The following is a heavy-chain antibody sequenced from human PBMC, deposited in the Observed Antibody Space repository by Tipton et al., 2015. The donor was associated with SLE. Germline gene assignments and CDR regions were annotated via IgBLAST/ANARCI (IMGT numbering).Heavy chain of an antibody. V-gene: IGHV4-4*07. D-gene: IGHD2-2*03. CDR2: IYTSGST. CDR1: GGSISSYY. Sequence: GLVKPSETLSLTCTVSGGSISSYYWSWIRQPAGKGLEWIGRIYTSGSTNYNPSPKSRVTMSVDTSKNQFSLKLSSVTAADTAVYYCARDWGGYCSSTSCLGGFDYWGQGTLVTVSS. CDR3: ARDWGGYCSSTSCLGGFDY. J-gene: IGHJ4*02.